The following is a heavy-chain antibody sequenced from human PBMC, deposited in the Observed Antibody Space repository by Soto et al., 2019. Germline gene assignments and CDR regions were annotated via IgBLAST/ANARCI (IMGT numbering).Heavy chain of an antibody. CDR2: IYYSGST. D-gene: IGHD3-3*01. V-gene: IGHV4-31*03. J-gene: IGHJ4*02. Sequence: QVQLQESGPGLVKPSQTLSLTCTVSGGSISSGGYYWSWIRQHPGKGLEWIGYIYYSGSTYYNPSLKSRGTISVDTSKNQVSRKLSSVTAADTAVYYCARTTAGVTLFGVVNYWGQGTLVTVSS. CDR1: GGSISSGGYY. CDR3: ARTTAGVTLFGVVNY.